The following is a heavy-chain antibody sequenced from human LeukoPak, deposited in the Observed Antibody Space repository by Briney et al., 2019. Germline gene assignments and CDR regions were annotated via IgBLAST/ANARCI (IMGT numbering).Heavy chain of an antibody. CDR1: GYSISSGYY. CDR3: ARGAHALYAFDI. J-gene: IGHJ3*02. V-gene: IGHV4-38-2*02. Sequence: SETLSLTCTVSGYSISSGYYWGWIRQPPGKGLEWIGSIYHSGSTYYNPSLKSRVTISVDTSKNQFSLKLSSVTAADTAVYYCARGAHALYAFDIWGQGTMVTVSS. D-gene: IGHD2-15*01. CDR2: IYHSGST.